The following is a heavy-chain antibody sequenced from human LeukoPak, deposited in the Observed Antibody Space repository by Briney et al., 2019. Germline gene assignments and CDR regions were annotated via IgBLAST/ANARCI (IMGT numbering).Heavy chain of an antibody. CDR3: ARGAAAPYYFDY. J-gene: IGHJ4*02. V-gene: IGHV4-59*01. Sequence: SETLSLTCTVSGGSISSYYWTWIRQPPGKGLEWIGYIYYSGNTNYNPSLKSRVTISLDTSKNQFSLKLSSVTAADTAVYYCARGAAAPYYFDYWGQGTLVTVSS. CDR2: IYYSGNT. D-gene: IGHD6-13*01. CDR1: GGSISSYY.